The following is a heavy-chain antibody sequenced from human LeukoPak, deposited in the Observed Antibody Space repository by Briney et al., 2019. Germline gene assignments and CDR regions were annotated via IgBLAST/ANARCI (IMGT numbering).Heavy chain of an antibody. Sequence: ASVKVSCKASGYTFTGYYMHWVRQAPGQGLEWMGWINPNSGGTNYAQKFQGRVSMTRDTSISTAYMELSRLRSDDTAVYYCARATVGYCSGGSCYPEYYFDYWGQGTLVTVSS. V-gene: IGHV1-2*02. D-gene: IGHD2-15*01. CDR1: GYTFTGYY. CDR2: INPNSGGT. CDR3: ARATVGYCSGGSCYPEYYFDY. J-gene: IGHJ4*02.